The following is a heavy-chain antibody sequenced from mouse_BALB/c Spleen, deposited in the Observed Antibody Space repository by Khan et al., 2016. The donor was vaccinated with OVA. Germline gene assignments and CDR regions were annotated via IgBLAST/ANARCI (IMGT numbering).Heavy chain of an antibody. J-gene: IGHJ3*01. CDR2: ISSGADYT. CDR3: ASHLTGSFDY. CDR1: GFTFSAYS. V-gene: IGHV5-6*01. Sequence: EVQVVESGGDLVKPGGSLKLSCAASGFTFSAYSMSWVRQTPDKRLEWVATISSGADYTYYPDGVKGRFTISRANAKNTLYLQMSSLKSEDTAMDYCASHLTGSFDYWGQGTLVTVSA. D-gene: IGHD4-1*01.